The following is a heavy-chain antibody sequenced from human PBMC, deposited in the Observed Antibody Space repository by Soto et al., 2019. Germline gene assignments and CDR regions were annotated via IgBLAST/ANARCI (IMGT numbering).Heavy chain of an antibody. D-gene: IGHD5-12*01. CDR1: GASISYGGFS. J-gene: IGHJ4*02. CDR3: ARGGGYDSFDY. Sequence: SETLSLTCTVSGASISYGGFSWSWIRQSPGKGLEWIGYISHLESTYFHPSFKSRLTMSIDRTRNRFSLKLSSVTAADMAVYYCARGGGYDSFDYWGQGVLVTSPQ. CDR2: ISHLEST. V-gene: IGHV4-30-2*06.